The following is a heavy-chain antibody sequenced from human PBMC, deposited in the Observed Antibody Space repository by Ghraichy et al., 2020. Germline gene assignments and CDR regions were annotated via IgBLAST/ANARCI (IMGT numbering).Heavy chain of an antibody. V-gene: IGHV3-21*01. CDR3: ARERKVCCYWFDP. D-gene: IGHD3-16*01. Sequence: GGSLRLSCAASGFTFSSYSMNWVRQAPGKGLEWVSSISSSSSYIYYADSVKGRFTISRDNAKNSLYLQMNSLRAEDTAVYYCARERKVCCYWFDPWGQGTLVTVSS. CDR1: GFTFSSYS. CDR2: ISSSSSYI. J-gene: IGHJ5*02.